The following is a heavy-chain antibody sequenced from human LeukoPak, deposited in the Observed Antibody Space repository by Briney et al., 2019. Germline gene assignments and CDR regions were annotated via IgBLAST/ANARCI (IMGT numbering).Heavy chain of an antibody. Sequence: ASVKVSCKASGYTFTSYGISWVRQAPGQGLEWMGWISAYNGNTNYAQKLQGRVTMTTDTSTSTAYMELRSLRYDDTAVYYCARECXGGSCYPNWFDPWGQGTLVTVSS. CDR3: ARECXGGSCYPNWFDP. D-gene: IGHD2-15*01. V-gene: IGHV1-18*01. CDR1: GYTFTSYG. CDR2: ISAYNGNT. J-gene: IGHJ5*02.